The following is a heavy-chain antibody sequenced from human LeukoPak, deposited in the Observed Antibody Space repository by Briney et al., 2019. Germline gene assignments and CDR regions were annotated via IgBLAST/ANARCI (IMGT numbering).Heavy chain of an antibody. J-gene: IGHJ4*02. CDR3: AKGSSSSRPYYFDY. D-gene: IGHD6-13*01. V-gene: IGHV3-11*06. Sequence: GGSLRLSCAASGFTFSDYYMSWIRQAPGKGLEWVSYISSSSSYTNYADSVKGRFTISRDNAKNSLYLQMNSLRAEDTAVYYCAKGSSSSRPYYFDYWGQGTLVTVSS. CDR1: GFTFSDYY. CDR2: ISSSSSYT.